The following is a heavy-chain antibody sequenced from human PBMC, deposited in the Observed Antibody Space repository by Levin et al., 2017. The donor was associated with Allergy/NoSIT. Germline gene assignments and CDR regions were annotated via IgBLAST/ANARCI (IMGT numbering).Heavy chain of an antibody. CDR3: TRDYSGYYAEYFYH. CDR1: GFTFADYA. J-gene: IGHJ1*01. CDR2: IRNKEYGEKT. Sequence: GESLKISCRVSGFTFADYAMSWVRQAPGKGLEWVGFIRNKEYGEKTEYAASVQGRFTISRDDSKSIAYLHMNSLTTEDTAVYYCTRDYSGYYAEYFYHWGQGTLVNVSS. V-gene: IGHV3-49*04. D-gene: IGHD5-12*01.